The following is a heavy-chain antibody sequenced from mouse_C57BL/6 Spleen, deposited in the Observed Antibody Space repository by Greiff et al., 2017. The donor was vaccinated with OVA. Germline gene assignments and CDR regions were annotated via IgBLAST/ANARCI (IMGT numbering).Heavy chain of an antibody. CDR2: IYPGSGST. D-gene: IGHD2-3*01. Sequence: QVQLKQPGAELVKPGASVKMSCKASGYTFTSYWITWVKQRPGQGLEWIGDIYPGSGSTNYNEKFKSKATLTVDTSSSTAYMQLSSLTSEDSAVYYCARRALYDGYSSYAMDYWGQGTSVTVSS. CDR1: GYTFTSYW. J-gene: IGHJ4*01. V-gene: IGHV1-55*01. CDR3: ARRALYDGYSSYAMDY.